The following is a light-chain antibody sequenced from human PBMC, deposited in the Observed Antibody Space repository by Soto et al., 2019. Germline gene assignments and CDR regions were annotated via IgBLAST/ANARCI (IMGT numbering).Light chain of an antibody. J-gene: IGKJ1*01. CDR3: QQYGSSPWT. Sequence: EIVLTQSPGTLSVSPGARAPLSCRASQRVSSNYFAWSQQKRGQAPRLLIYDASTRATGIPDRFSGSGSGTDFTLTISRLEPEDFAVYHCQQYGSSPWTFGQGTKVDIK. CDR2: DAS. V-gene: IGKV3-20*01. CDR1: QRVSSNY.